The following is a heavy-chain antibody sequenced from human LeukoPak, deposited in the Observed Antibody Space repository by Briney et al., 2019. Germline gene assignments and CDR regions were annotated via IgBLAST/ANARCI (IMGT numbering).Heavy chain of an antibody. CDR2: ISGSGGST. D-gene: IGHD6-19*01. J-gene: IGHJ4*02. CDR1: GFTFSSYA. Sequence: GGSLRLTRAASGFTFSSYAMSWVRQAPGKGLEWVSAISGSGGSTYYADSVKGRFTISRDNSKNTLYLQMNSLRAEDTAVYYCATTPGYSSGWDDYYFDYWGQGTLVTVSS. V-gene: IGHV3-23*01. CDR3: ATTPGYSSGWDDYYFDY.